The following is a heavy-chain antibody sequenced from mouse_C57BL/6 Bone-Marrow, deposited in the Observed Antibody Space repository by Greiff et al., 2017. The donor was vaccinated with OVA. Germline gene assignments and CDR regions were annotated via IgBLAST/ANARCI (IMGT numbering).Heavy chain of an antibody. Sequence: QVQLQQSGAELARPGASVKMSCKASGYTFTSYTLHWVKQRPGQGLDWIGYITPSSGYTKYNQKFKDKATLTADKSSSTAYMQLSSLTSEDSAVDYCARNYGYAMDYWGQGTSVTVSS. V-gene: IGHV1-4*01. CDR1: GYTFTSYT. CDR2: ITPSSGYT. J-gene: IGHJ4*01. CDR3: ARNYGYAMDY. D-gene: IGHD1-1*01.